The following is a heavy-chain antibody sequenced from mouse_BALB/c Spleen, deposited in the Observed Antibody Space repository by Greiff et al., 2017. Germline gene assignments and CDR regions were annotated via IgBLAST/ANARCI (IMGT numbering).Heavy chain of an antibody. CDR3: ARGPTRYFDV. CDR2: ISSGGSYT. V-gene: IGHV5-9-4*01. Sequence: EVQLVESGGGLVKPGGSLKLSCAASGFTFSSYAMSWVRQSPEKRLEWVAEISSGGSYTYYPDTVTGRFTISRDNAKNTLYLEMSSLRSEDTAMYYCARGPTRYFDVWGAGTTVTVSS. CDR1: GFTFSSYA. J-gene: IGHJ1*01.